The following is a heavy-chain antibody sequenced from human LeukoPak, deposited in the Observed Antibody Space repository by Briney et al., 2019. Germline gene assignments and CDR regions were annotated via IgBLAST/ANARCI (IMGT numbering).Heavy chain of an antibody. V-gene: IGHV3-7*01. J-gene: IGHJ4*02. D-gene: IGHD4/OR15-4a*01. CDR2: IKQDGSEK. Sequence: PGGSLRLSCAASGFTFSSYWMSWVRQAPGKGLEWVANIKQDGSEKSYVDSVKGRFTISRDNSNKTVYLQMNSLRAEDTAVYYCAKEGRYGDYFDYWGQGALVTVSS. CDR3: AKEGRYGDYFDY. CDR1: GFTFSSYW.